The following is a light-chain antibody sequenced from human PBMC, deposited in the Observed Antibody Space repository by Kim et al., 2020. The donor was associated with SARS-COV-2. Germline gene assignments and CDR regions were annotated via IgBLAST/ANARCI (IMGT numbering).Light chain of an antibody. CDR2: TNN. V-gene: IGLV1-44*01. CDR1: SSNIGRFP. J-gene: IGLJ3*02. CDR3: EAWDDSLNGPV. Sequence: QLVLTQPPSTSGTPGQRVSISCSGGSSNIGRFPVNWYQRLPGAAPKLLIDTNNVRPSGVPDRFSGSKSGTTASLVIRGLQSEDEADYYCEAWDDSLNGPVFGGGTKVTVL.